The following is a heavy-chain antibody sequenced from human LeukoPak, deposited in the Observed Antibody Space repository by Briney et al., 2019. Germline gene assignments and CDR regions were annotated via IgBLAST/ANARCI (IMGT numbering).Heavy chain of an antibody. CDR1: GFTFSDFW. CDR3: AKDRVPDGVWSLDS. D-gene: IGHD2-8*02. J-gene: IGHJ4*02. CDR2: IKRDGTEK. V-gene: IGHV3-7*03. Sequence: GGSLRLSCTASGFTFSDFWMNWVRQAPGKGLEWVASIKRDGTEKYYVDSVKGRFTISRDNAKSSLYLQMNSLRSEDTAVYYCAKDRVPDGVWSLDSWGQGTLVTVSS.